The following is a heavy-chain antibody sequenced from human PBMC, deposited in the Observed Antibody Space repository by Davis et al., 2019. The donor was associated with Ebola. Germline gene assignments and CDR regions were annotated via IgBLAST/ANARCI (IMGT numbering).Heavy chain of an antibody. CDR2: IGSTTNFI. J-gene: IGHJ4*02. D-gene: IGHD6-6*01. V-gene: IGHV3-21*01. Sequence: PGGSLRLSCAASGFTISSHSMNWVRQAPGKGLESVSSIGSTTNFIYYADSVKGRFTISRDNAKNSLYLQLDSLRAEDPAVYYCARDGSNSYFEYWGQGNLVTVSS. CDR1: GFTISSHS. CDR3: ARDGSNSYFEY.